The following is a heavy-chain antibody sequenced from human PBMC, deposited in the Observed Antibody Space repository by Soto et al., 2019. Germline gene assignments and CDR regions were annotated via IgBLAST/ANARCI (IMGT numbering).Heavy chain of an antibody. Sequence: NPSETLSLTCTVSGGSISSGGYYWSWIRQHPGKGLEWIGYIYYSGSTYYNPSLKSRVTISVDTSKNQFSLKLSSVTAADTAVYYCARDRPYGSGSYPYLFGYWGQGTLVTVSS. CDR3: ARDRPYGSGSYPYLFGY. J-gene: IGHJ4*02. CDR1: GGSISSGGYY. D-gene: IGHD3-10*01. CDR2: IYYSGST. V-gene: IGHV4-31*03.